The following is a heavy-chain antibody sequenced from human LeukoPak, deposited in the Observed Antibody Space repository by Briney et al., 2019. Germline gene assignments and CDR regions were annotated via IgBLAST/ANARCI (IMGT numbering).Heavy chain of an antibody. CDR2: INPNSGGT. D-gene: IGHD3-3*01. CDR1: GYTFTSYG. Sequence: ASVKVSCKASGYTFTSYGISWVRQAPGQGLEWMGWINPNSGGTNYAQKFQGRVTMTRDTSISTAYMELSRLRSDDTAVYYCARAPITIFGVVMFLDYWGQGTLVTVSS. V-gene: IGHV1-2*02. CDR3: ARAPITIFGVVMFLDY. J-gene: IGHJ4*02.